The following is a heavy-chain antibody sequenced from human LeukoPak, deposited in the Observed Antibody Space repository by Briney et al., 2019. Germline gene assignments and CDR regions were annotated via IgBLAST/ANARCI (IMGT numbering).Heavy chain of an antibody. D-gene: IGHD6-19*01. CDR3: TTDTVAGTYTFDY. CDR2: IKSKTDGGTT. J-gene: IGHJ4*02. Sequence: GGSLRLSCAASGFTFSNAWMSWVRQAPGKGLEWGGRIKSKTDGGTTDYAAPVKGRFTISRDDSKNTLYLQMNSLKTEDTAVYYCTTDTVAGTYTFDYWGQGTLVTVSS. CDR1: GFTFSNAW. V-gene: IGHV3-15*01.